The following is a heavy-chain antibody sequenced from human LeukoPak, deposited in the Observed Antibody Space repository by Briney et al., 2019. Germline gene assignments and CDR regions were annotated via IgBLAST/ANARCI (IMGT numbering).Heavy chain of an antibody. CDR1: GGSISSYY. V-gene: IGHV4-59*01. D-gene: IGHD4-17*01. CDR3: AREDFISSYGFDY. CDR2: IYYSGST. J-gene: IGHJ4*02. Sequence: PSGTLSLTCTVSGGSISSYYWSWIRQPPGKGLEWIGYIYYSGSTNYNPSLKSRVTISLHTSKNQFSLKPSSVTAADTAVYYCAREDFISSYGFDYCGQGTLVTVSP.